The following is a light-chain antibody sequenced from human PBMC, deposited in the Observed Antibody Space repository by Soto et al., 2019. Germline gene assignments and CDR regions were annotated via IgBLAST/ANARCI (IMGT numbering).Light chain of an antibody. CDR3: QQYDGYPLT. J-gene: IGKJ4*01. Sequence: DIQMTQSPSTLSASVGDRVTITCRASQSISSWLAWYQQKPGKAPNLLISKASSLESRVPSRFSGSGSGTEFTLTISSLQPDDFGTYYYQQYDGYPLTFGGGTKVEIK. V-gene: IGKV1-5*03. CDR1: QSISSW. CDR2: KAS.